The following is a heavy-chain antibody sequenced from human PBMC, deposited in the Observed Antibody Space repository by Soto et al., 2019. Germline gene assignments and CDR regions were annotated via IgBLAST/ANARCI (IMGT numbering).Heavy chain of an antibody. CDR1: GFSVSTSGVG. D-gene: IGHD6-19*01. Sequence: QITLKESGPTLVKPTQTLTLTCTVSGFSVSTSGVGVGWIRQPPGKALEWLALIYWDDDKRYSPPLKSRLTITTDTSKNQVVLTMTNMDPVDTATYYCAHASGIAVAAPWGFDYWGQGTLVTVSS. CDR2: IYWDDDK. CDR3: AHASGIAVAAPWGFDY. V-gene: IGHV2-5*02. J-gene: IGHJ4*02.